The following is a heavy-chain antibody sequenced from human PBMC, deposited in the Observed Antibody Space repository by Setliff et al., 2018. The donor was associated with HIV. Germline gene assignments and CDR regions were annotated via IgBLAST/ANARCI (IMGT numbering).Heavy chain of an antibody. D-gene: IGHD6-13*01. V-gene: IGHV4-39*01. CDR3: ARSPAAEGH. J-gene: IGHJ4*02. CDR2: IFYSGHT. CDR1: GGSISSSSYY. Sequence: PSETLSLTCTVSGGSISSSSYYWGRIRQPPGKGLEWIGSIFYSGHTYYNPSLRSRVTISVDTSKNQFSLKLRSVTAADTAVYYCARSPAAEGHWGQGTLVTVSS.